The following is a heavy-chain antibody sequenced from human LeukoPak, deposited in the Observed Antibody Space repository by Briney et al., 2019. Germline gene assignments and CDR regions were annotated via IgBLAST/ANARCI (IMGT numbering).Heavy chain of an antibody. J-gene: IGHJ4*02. D-gene: IGHD3-22*01. Sequence: GGSLRLSCVASGYTFSSFSINWVRQAPGKGLEWVSSISVRSNYIYYADSVRGRFSISRDDARNSLYLQMDSLRGDDTAVDYCARLRRNSDSSGYYYYYDYWGQGTLVTVSS. CDR2: ISVRSNYI. V-gene: IGHV3-21*01. CDR3: ARLRRNSDSSGYYYYYDY. CDR1: GYTFSSFS.